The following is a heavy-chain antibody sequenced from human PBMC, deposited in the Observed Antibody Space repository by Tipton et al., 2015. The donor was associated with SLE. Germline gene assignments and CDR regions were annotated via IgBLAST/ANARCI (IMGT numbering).Heavy chain of an antibody. J-gene: IGHJ3*02. CDR2: VYDSGSS. V-gene: IGHV4-38-2*01. CDR3: ARATEGAPPCLLCLHAFDI. Sequence: TLSLTCAVSGYSISSGYSWGGIRQPPGKGLEWIGSVYDSGSSSYNPSLRSQVTISLDTSQNQFSLKMRYVTAADTAVYYCARATEGAPPCLLCLHAFDIWGQGTVVTVSS. CDR1: GYSISSGYS. D-gene: IGHD6-6*01.